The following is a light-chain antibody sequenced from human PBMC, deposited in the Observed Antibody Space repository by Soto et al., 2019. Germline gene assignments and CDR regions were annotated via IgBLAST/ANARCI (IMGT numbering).Light chain of an antibody. CDR2: DAF. CDR3: QQYNSFWT. CDR1: QSISTW. V-gene: IGKV1-5*01. Sequence: DIQMTQSPSTLSASVGDRVTITCRASQSISTWLAWCQQKPGKAPKLLIYDAFYLERGVPSRFSGSGSGTEFTLTISSLQPDDLATYYCQQYNSFWTFGQGTKVDIK. J-gene: IGKJ1*01.